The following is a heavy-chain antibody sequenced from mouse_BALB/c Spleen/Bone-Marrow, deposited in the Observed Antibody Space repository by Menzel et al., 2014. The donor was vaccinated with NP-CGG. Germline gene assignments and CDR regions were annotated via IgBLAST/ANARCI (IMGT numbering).Heavy chain of an antibody. J-gene: IGHJ2*01. CDR2: INPESRTI. Sequence: EVQVVESGGGLVQPGGSLKLSCAASGFDFSRYWMSWVRQAPGKGLEWIGEINPESRTINYSPSLKDKFIISRDNAKNTLYLRLNKVRSEDTALYYCARLDYYGCLNYWGQGTTLTVSS. D-gene: IGHD1-2*01. V-gene: IGHV4-1*02. CDR3: ARLDYYGCLNY. CDR1: GFDFSRYW.